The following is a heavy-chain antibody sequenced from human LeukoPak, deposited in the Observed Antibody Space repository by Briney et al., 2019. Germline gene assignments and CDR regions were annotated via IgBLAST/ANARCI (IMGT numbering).Heavy chain of an antibody. CDR3: ARRIAAAGADGLDV. V-gene: IGHV7-4-1*02. CDR2: INTNTGNP. D-gene: IGHD6-13*01. Sequence: ASVKVSCKASGYTFTTYAMNWVRQAPGQGLEWMGWINTNTGNPIYAQGFTGRFVLSLDTSVSTAYLQISSLKAEDTAVYYCARRIAAAGADGLDVWGQGTTVTVSS. CDR1: GYTFTTYA. J-gene: IGHJ6*02.